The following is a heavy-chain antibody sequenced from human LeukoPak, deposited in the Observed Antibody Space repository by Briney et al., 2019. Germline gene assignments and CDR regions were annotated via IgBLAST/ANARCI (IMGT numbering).Heavy chain of an antibody. D-gene: IGHD5-18*01. CDR2: ISGSGGST. V-gene: IGHV3-23*01. Sequence: GGSLRLSCAASGFTFSSYAMSWVRQAPVKGLEWVSVISGSGGSTYYVDSVKGRFTISRDNSKNTLYLQMNSLRAEDTALYYCAKLLTVDTSMVTIDYWGQGTPVTVSS. CDR1: GFTFSSYA. J-gene: IGHJ4*02. CDR3: AKLLTVDTSMVTIDY.